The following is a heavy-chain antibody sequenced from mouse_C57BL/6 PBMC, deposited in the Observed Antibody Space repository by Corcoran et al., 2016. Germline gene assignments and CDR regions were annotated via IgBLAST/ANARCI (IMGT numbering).Heavy chain of an antibody. CDR1: GYTFTDYY. V-gene: IGHV1-26*01. Sequence: EVQLQQSGPELVKPGASVKISCKASGYTFTDYYMNWVKQSHGKSLEWIGDINPNNGGTSYNQKFKGKATLTVDKSSSTAYMELRSLTSEDSAVYYCARTVTAQATLYYFDYWGQGTTLTVSS. J-gene: IGHJ2*01. CDR2: INPNNGGT. CDR3: ARTVTAQATLYYFDY. D-gene: IGHD3-2*02.